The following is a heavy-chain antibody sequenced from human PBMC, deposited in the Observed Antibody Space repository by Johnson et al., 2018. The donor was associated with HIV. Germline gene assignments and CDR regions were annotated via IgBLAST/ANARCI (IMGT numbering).Heavy chain of an antibody. CDR3: AKETGTHSAFEI. D-gene: IGHD3-10*01. V-gene: IGHV3-13*01. CDR1: GFTLSSYW. Sequence: VQLVESGGGLVQPGGSLRLSCAASGFTLSSYWMHWVRQVTRKGLEWVSAIGTAGDTYYPGSVKGRFTISRDNSKNTVWLQMNSLRAEDTAVYYCAKETGTHSAFEIWGQGTVVTVSS. J-gene: IGHJ3*02. CDR2: IGTAGDT.